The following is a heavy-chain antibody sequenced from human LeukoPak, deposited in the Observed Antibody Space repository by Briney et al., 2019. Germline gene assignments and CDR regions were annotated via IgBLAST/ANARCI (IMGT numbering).Heavy chain of an antibody. V-gene: IGHV3-21*01. CDR3: ARARVRGVPYFDY. D-gene: IGHD3-10*01. CDR2: ISGSSSYI. J-gene: IGHJ4*02. CDR1: GFTFSSYS. Sequence: GGSLRLSCAASGFTFSSYSMNWVRQAPGKGLEWVSSISGSSSYIYYADSVKGRFTISRHNAKNSLYLQMNSLRAEDTAVYYCARARVRGVPYFDYWGQGTLVTVSS.